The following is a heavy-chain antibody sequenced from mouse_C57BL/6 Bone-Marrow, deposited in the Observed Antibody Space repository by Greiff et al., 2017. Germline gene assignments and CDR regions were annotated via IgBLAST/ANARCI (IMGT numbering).Heavy chain of an antibody. CDR3: ARSNCFDV. Sequence: VQLQQPGAELVRPGSSVKLSCKASGYTFTSYWMDWVKQRPGQGLEWIGNIYPSDSETHYTQKFKGKATLTVDKSSSTAYLQLSSLTSADSAVYYCARSNCFDVWGTGTTVTVSS. V-gene: IGHV1-61*01. J-gene: IGHJ1*03. D-gene: IGHD4-1*02. CDR2: IYPSDSET. CDR1: GYTFTSYW.